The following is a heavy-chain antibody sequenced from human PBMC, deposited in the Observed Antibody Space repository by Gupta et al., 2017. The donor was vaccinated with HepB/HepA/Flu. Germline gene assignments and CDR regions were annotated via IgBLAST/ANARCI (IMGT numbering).Heavy chain of an antibody. Sequence: HGVRQAPGEALVWVSRINSEGSTTTYADSVKGRFTISRDNAKNTLYLQMNSLRAEDTAVYYCARGRYYGMDVWGQGTTVTVSS. J-gene: IGHJ6*02. V-gene: IGHV3-74*01. CDR2: INSEGSTT. CDR3: ARGRYYGMDV.